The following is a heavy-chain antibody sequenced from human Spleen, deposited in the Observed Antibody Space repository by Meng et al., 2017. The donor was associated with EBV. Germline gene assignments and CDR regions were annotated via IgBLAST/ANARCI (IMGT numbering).Heavy chain of an antibody. J-gene: IGHJ4*02. Sequence: QVQVGQSGAEVKKPGSSVKVSCKTSGGTFRSDAVSWVRQAPGQGLEWLGGLIPKSDAPYYAQKFQDRVTITADESTSTHYMDLRGLKSEDTAVYYCASESGRGFTPDYWGQGTLVTVSS. CDR3: ASESGRGFTPDY. CDR2: LIPKSDAP. CDR1: GGTFRSDA. V-gene: IGHV1-69*01. D-gene: IGHD3-10*01.